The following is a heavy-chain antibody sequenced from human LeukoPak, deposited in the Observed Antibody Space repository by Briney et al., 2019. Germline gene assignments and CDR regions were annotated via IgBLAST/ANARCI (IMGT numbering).Heavy chain of an antibody. CDR3: ARDRHWTNDWVFDY. D-gene: IGHD1/OR15-1a*01. CDR1: GDSISPYY. CDR2: FYYTGST. Sequence: PSETLSLTCTVSGDSISPYYWSWIRQPPGKGLEWIGYFYYTGSTDYNPSPKSRVTISGDTSKNQFSLTLSSVTAADTAVYYCARDRHWTNDWVFDYWGQGALVTVSS. V-gene: IGHV4-59*01. J-gene: IGHJ4*02.